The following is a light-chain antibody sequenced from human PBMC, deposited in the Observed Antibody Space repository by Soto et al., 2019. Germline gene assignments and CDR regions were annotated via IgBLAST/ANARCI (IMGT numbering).Light chain of an antibody. CDR2: STN. CDR3: AAWDDSLRGV. Sequence: QSVLTQPPSASGTPGQTVTISCSGTTSNIGNNYVYWYQQLPETAPKLLIYSTNQRPSGVPARFSASKSGTSASLAISGLRSEDEADYYCAAWDDSLRGVFGGGTKVTVL. CDR1: TSNIGNNY. V-gene: IGLV1-47*02. J-gene: IGLJ3*02.